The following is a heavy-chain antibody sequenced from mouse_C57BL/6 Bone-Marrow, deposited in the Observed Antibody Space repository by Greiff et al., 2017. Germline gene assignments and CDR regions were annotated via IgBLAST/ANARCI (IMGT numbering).Heavy chain of an antibody. Sequence: VQLQQPGAELVKPGASVTLSCKASGYTFTSYWMHWVKQRPGQGLEWIGMIHPNSGSTNYNEKFKSKATLPVDKSSITAYMQLSSLTSEDSAVYYCAVYWYFDVWGTGPTVTVSS. J-gene: IGHJ1*03. CDR3: AVYWYFDV. CDR2: IHPNSGST. V-gene: IGHV1-64*01. CDR1: GYTFTSYW.